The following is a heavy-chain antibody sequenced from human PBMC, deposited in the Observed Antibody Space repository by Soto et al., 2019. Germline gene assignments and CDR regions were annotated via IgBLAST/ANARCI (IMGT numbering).Heavy chain of an antibody. CDR3: ARTLYYGSGSYYNVYYYGMDV. CDR2: ISSSSSTI. Sequence: AGGSLRLSCAASGFTFSSYSMNWVRQAPGKGLEWVSYISSSSSTIYYADSVKGRFTISRDNAKNSLYLQMNSLRDEDTAVYYYARTLYYGSGSYYNVYYYGMDVWGQGTTVTVSS. D-gene: IGHD3-10*01. CDR1: GFTFSSYS. V-gene: IGHV3-48*02. J-gene: IGHJ6*02.